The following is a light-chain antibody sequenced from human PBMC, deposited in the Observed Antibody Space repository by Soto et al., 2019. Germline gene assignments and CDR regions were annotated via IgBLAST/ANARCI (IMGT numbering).Light chain of an antibody. J-gene: IGKJ1*01. CDR3: MQGTHWPPT. Sequence: DVVMTQSPLSLPVTLGQPASISCRSSRSLVYSDGNAYLNWFHQRPGQSPRRLIYKASNRDSGVPDRFSGSGSGTELTLHINRVEAEDVGVYYCMQGTHWPPTFGRGTRVEIE. CDR2: KAS. V-gene: IGKV2-30*01. CDR1: RSLVYSDGNAY.